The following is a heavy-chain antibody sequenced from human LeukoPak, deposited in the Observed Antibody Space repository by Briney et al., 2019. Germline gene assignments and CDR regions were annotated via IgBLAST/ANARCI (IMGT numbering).Heavy chain of an antibody. V-gene: IGHV4-61*05. D-gene: IGHD6-19*01. CDR2: IYYSGST. Sequence: PSETLSLTCTVSGGSISSTSYYWGWIRQPPGKGLEWIGYIYYSGSTNYNPSLKSRVTISVDTSRNQFSLNVSSVTAADTAVYYCARVLPYSSGWGVDYWGQGTLVTVSS. CDR1: GGSISSTSYY. J-gene: IGHJ4*02. CDR3: ARVLPYSSGWGVDY.